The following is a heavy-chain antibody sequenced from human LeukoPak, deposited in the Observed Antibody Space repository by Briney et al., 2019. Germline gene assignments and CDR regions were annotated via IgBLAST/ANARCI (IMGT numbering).Heavy chain of an antibody. V-gene: IGHV4-59*01. D-gene: IGHD3-22*01. J-gene: IGHJ5*02. CDR3: ARSGVSKSKTIIVVPEVWFDP. Sequence: SETLSLTCTVSGGSISTYYWSWISQSPGKGLEWMGHMHDGGTAYYNPSLTGRVAMSVDTSTNQFSLNLTSVTAEDTAVYYCARSGVSKSKTIIVVPEVWFDPWGQGTLVTVSS. CDR1: GGSISTYY. CDR2: MHDGGTA.